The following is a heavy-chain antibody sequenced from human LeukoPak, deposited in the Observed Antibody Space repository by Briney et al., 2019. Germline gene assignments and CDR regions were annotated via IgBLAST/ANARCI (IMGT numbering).Heavy chain of an antibody. CDR1: GYTFTDYY. Sequence: ASVKVSCKASGYTFTDYYMHWVRQAPGQGLQWMGWMNPNSGATNYAQKFQGRVTMTRDTSISTAYMELSGLRYDDTAVYYCARDFMVRGVTTPDYWGQGTLVTVSS. CDR3: ARDFMVRGVTTPDY. CDR2: MNPNSGAT. D-gene: IGHD3-10*01. V-gene: IGHV1-2*02. J-gene: IGHJ4*02.